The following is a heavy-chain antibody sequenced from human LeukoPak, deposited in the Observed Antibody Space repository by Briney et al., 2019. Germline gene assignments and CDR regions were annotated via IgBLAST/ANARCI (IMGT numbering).Heavy chain of an antibody. Sequence: GGALRLSSAASRFTSSDYYTRWIRDAPRKGLEWVSYISSSGSTIYYADSVKGRFTISRDNAKNSLYLQMNSLRAEDTAVYYCARVRQAGGDAFDIWGQGTMVTVSS. D-gene: IGHD3-10*01. J-gene: IGHJ3*02. CDR2: ISSSGSTI. V-gene: IGHV3-11*01. CDR3: ARVRQAGGDAFDI. CDR1: RFTSSDYY.